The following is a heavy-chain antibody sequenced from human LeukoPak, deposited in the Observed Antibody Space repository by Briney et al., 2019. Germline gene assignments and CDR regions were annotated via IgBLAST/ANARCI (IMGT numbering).Heavy chain of an antibody. CDR1: GYTFTSYG. D-gene: IGHD4-17*01. Sequence: ASVKVSCKASGYTFTSYGISWVRQAPGQGLEWMGWISAYNGNTNYAQKLQGRVTMTTDTSTSTAHMELRSLRSDDTAVYYCARDPVYSRGDYGYYFDYWGQGTLVTVSS. CDR2: ISAYNGNT. V-gene: IGHV1-18*01. CDR3: ARDPVYSRGDYGYYFDY. J-gene: IGHJ4*02.